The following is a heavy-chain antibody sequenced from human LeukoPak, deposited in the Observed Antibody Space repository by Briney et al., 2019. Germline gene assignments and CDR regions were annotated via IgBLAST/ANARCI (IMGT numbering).Heavy chain of an antibody. CDR1: GFTFSSYA. J-gene: IGHJ4*02. Sequence: GGSLRLSCAASGFTFSSYAMHWVRQAPGKGPEWVAVISYDGSNKYYADSVKGRFTISRDNSKNTLYLQMNSLRAEDTALYYCAKVEQYYDSSGAYDYWGQGTLVAVSS. CDR3: AKVEQYYDSSGAYDY. D-gene: IGHD3-22*01. CDR2: ISYDGSNK. V-gene: IGHV3-30-3*01.